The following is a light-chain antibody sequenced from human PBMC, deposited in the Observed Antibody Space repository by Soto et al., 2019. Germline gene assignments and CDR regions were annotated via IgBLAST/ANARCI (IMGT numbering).Light chain of an antibody. CDR2: ASS. Sequence: DIQMTQSPSSLSASVGDRVTITCRASQSISTYLNWYQQKPGTAPKLLIYASSILQSGVPSRFSGSGSGTDFTLTISSLQPEDFAKYYCKQSYSTPRTFGGGTKLEIK. J-gene: IGKJ4*01. CDR1: QSISTY. V-gene: IGKV1-39*01. CDR3: KQSYSTPRT.